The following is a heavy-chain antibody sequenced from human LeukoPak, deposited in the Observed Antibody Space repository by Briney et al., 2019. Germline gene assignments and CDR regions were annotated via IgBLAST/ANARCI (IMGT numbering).Heavy chain of an antibody. Sequence: SVKVSCKASGGTFSSYAISWLRQAPGQGLEWMGGIIPIFGTANYAQKFQGRVTITTDESTSTAYMELSSLRSEDTAVYYCALSVWSGLFDYWGQGTLVTVSS. V-gene: IGHV1-69*05. D-gene: IGHD3-3*01. CDR1: GGTFSSYA. J-gene: IGHJ4*02. CDR3: ALSVWSGLFDY. CDR2: IIPIFGTA.